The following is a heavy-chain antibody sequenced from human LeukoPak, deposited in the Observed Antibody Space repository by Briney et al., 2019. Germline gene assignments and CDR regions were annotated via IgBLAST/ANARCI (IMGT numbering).Heavy chain of an antibody. Sequence: SVKVSCKASGGTFSSYAISWVRQAPGQGLEWMGGIIPIFGTANYAQKFQGRVTITVDESTSTAYMELSSLRSEDTAVYYCARGWWELPKGLDIWGQGTLVTVSS. CDR1: GGTFSSYA. V-gene: IGHV1-69*13. CDR3: ARGWWELPKGLDI. J-gene: IGHJ4*02. CDR2: IIPIFGTA. D-gene: IGHD1-26*01.